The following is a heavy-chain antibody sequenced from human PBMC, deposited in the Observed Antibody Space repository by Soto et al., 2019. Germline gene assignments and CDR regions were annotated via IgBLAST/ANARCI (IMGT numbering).Heavy chain of an antibody. D-gene: IGHD6-13*01. CDR1: GFDFGDYY. CDR3: VRRYNSSSWFRFDR. CDR2: IDSGDGTT. J-gene: IGHJ4*02. Sequence: GSLRLSCTGSGFDFGDYYMSWIRQAPGKGLEGVSYIDSGDGTTYYTDCLKGRFTISRDNAKKTVYLQMSSLRVEDTALYYCVRRYNSSSWFRFDRWGQGTLVTVSS. V-gene: IGHV3-11*01.